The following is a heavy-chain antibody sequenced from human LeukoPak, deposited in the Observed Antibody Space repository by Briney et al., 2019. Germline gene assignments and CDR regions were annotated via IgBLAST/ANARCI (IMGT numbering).Heavy chain of an antibody. CDR1: GFTFSSYG. CDR3: AKMKGPVNSGSYHWYFDL. J-gene: IGHJ2*01. D-gene: IGHD1-26*01. Sequence: PGGSLRLSCATSGFTFSSYGMHWVRQAPGKGLEWVAFVRYDGSDKYYADSVKGRFTISRDNSKNTLYLQMNSLRAEDTAVYYCAKMKGPVNSGSYHWYFDLWGRGTLVTVSS. V-gene: IGHV3-30*02. CDR2: VRYDGSDK.